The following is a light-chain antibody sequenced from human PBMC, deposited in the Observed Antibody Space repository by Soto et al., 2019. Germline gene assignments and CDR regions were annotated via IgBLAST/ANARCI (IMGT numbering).Light chain of an antibody. CDR2: LEGSGSY. CDR3: ETWDSKGV. V-gene: IGLV4-60*03. Sequence: QPVLTQSSSASASLGSSVKLTCTLSSGHSSYIIAWHQQQPGKAPRYLMKLEGSGSYNKGSGVPDRFSGSSSGADRYLTIFNLQSEDEADYYCETWDSKGVFGGGTKLTVL. CDR1: SGHSSYI. J-gene: IGLJ2*01.